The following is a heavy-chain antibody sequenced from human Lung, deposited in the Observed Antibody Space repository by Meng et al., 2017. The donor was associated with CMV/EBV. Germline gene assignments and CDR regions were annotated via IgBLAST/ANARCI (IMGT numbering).Heavy chain of an antibody. V-gene: IGHV1-46*01. CDR1: GYIFTHNY. D-gene: IGHD3-3*01. CDR3: ARDPYYDFWDGYYAAYYYFGLDD. J-gene: IGHJ6*02. CDR2: INPSGGST. Sequence: ASVKVSCKASGYIFTHNYIHRVRQAPGQGLEWMGTINPSGGSTRYTQKFQGRVTMTRDTSTATVYMEVSSLRSEDTAVYYCARDPYYDFWDGYYAAYYYFGLDDWGQGTTVTVSS.